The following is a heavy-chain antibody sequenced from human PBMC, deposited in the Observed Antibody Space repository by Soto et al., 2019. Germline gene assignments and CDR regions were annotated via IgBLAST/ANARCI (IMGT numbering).Heavy chain of an antibody. Sequence: VQLLESGGGLVQPGGSLRLSCAASGFTFSSYAMSWVRQAPGKGLEWVAVISYDGSNKYYADSVKGRFTISRDNSKNTLYLQMNSLRAEDTAVYYCARDRRNGYNWFDPWGQGTLVTVSS. J-gene: IGHJ5*02. CDR2: ISYDGSNK. V-gene: IGHV3-30-3*01. D-gene: IGHD1-1*01. CDR3: ARDRRNGYNWFDP. CDR1: GFTFSSYA.